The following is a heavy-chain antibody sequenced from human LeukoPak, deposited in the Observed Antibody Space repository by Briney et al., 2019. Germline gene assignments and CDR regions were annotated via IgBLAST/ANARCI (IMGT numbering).Heavy chain of an antibody. V-gene: IGHV3-53*01. D-gene: IGHD5-18*01. Sequence: GGSLRLSCAASGFTVSGNYMSWVRRAPGKGLECVSLIYDGGGTHHADSVKGRFTISRDNSKNTLYLQMNSLRAEDTAVYYCASGYSYGYFGYWGQGTLVTVSS. J-gene: IGHJ4*02. CDR1: GFTVSGNY. CDR3: ASGYSYGYFGY. CDR2: IYDGGGT.